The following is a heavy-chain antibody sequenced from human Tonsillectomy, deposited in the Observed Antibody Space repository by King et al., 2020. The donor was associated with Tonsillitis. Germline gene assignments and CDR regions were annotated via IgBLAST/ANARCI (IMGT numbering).Heavy chain of an antibody. V-gene: IGHV4-34*01. D-gene: IGHD2-2*01. Sequence: VQLQQWGAGLLKPSETLSLTCGVYGGSFSADYWIWIRQPPGRGLEWIGEINHSGSTNYNPSLKSRVTISVDTSKNKVSMKMSSVTAADTAVYYCARGAMPPYYHVMDVGGQGTTVTVPS. CDR3: ARGAMPPYYHVMDV. CDR2: INHSGST. CDR1: GGSFSADY. J-gene: IGHJ6*02.